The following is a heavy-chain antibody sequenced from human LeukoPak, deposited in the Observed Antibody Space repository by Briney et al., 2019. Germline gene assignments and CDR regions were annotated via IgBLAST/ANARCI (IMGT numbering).Heavy chain of an antibody. D-gene: IGHD3-10*02. V-gene: IGHV4-59*01. CDR3: ARLHVYSGSSIHYIFDY. CDR2: ISHSGSP. CDR1: GASMSSYF. J-gene: IGHJ4*02. Sequence: SETLSLTCNVSGASMSSYFWSWVRQAPGKGLKWMGFISHSGSPTYNPSLKSRVTISLDTSKKQFSLTLTSVTAADTAVYYCARLHVYSGSSIHYIFDYWGQGTLVTVSS.